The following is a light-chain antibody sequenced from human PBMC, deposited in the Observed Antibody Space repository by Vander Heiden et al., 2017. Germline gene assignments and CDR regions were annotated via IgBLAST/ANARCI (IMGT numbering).Light chain of an antibody. CDR3: MQALQTPFT. J-gene: IGKJ2*01. Sequence: DIVLTHSPLSLAVTPGEPASISCRSGQSLLHSNGDRFLGWYLQKPGQSPQLLIYLGSDRASGVPDRFSGSGSGTDFTLKISRVEAEDVGVYYCMQALQTPFTFGQGTKLEIK. CDR2: LGS. V-gene: IGKV2-28*01. CDR1: QSLLHSNGDRF.